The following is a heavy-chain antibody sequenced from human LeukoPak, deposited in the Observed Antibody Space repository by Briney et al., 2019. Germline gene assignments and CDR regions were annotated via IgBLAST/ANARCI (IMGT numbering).Heavy chain of an antibody. CDR3: ARGDCSGGSCHFDY. D-gene: IGHD2-15*01. J-gene: IGHJ4*02. CDR1: GYRVTAYW. CDR2: IAPGDSDT. Sequence: GESLKISCKGSGYRVTAYWIGWVRQMPGKGLELMGIIAPGDSDTRYNPAFQGQVTISGDKSISTAYLQWSSLKASDTAMYYCARGDCSGGSCHFDYWGQGTLVTVSS. V-gene: IGHV5-51*01.